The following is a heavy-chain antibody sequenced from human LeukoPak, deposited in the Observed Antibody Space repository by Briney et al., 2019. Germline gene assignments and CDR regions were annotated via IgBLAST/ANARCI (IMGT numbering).Heavy chain of an antibody. CDR1: GFTFSHYA. Sequence: PGGSLRLSCAVSGFTFSHYAMSWVRQAPGTGLEWVGSLTDSGDATYYADSVKGRLTISRDNSNSTLYLHISGLRAEDTAVYYCARDANWGSDYWGQGTLVTVSS. D-gene: IGHD7-27*01. J-gene: IGHJ4*02. CDR3: ARDANWGSDY. V-gene: IGHV3-23*01. CDR2: LTDSGDAT.